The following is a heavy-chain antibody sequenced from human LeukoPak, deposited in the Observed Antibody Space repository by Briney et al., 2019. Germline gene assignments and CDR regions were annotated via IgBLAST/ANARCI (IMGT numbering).Heavy chain of an antibody. D-gene: IGHD1-14*01. V-gene: IGHV4-4*09. CDR1: RGSISSYY. J-gene: IGHJ4*02. CDR3: ARHENHFDY. CDR2: IYTSGTT. Sequence: SETLSLTCTLSRGSISSYYWSWIRQPPGKGLEWIGYIYTSGTTNYNPSLKSRVTMSVDTSKNQFSLRLDSVTAADTAVYYWARHENHFDYWGQGTLVIVSS.